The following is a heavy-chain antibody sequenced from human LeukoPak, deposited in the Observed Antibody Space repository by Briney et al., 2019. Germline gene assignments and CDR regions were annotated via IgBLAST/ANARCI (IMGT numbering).Heavy chain of an antibody. V-gene: IGHV4-39*07. J-gene: IGHJ4*02. CDR1: GGSIRSSNYY. CDR3: AAVSSGYNYVDY. Sequence: SETLSLTCTVSGGSIRSSNYYWGWNRQPPGKGLEWIGSIYYSGSTYYNPSLKSRVTISVDTSKNQFSLKLSSVTAADTAVYYCAAVSSGYNYVDYWGQGTLVTVSS. D-gene: IGHD3-22*01. CDR2: IYYSGST.